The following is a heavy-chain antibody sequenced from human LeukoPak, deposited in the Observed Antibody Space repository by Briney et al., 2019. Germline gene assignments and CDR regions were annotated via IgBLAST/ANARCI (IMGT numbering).Heavy chain of an antibody. V-gene: IGHV3-23*01. J-gene: IGHJ4*02. D-gene: IGHD1-1*01. Sequence: PGGSLRLSCAASGFTFSNSAMSWVRQAPGKGLEWVSVITVSGGDTQSAESVKGRFTISRDNSRNTLYLQMNSLRADDAAIYYCAQARGDTNWTSDYWGQGALVTVSS. CDR3: AQARGDTNWTSDY. CDR1: GFTFSNSA. CDR2: ITVSGGDT.